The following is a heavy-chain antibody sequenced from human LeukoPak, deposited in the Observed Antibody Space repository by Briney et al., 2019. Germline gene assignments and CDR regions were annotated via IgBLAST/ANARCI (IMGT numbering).Heavy chain of an antibody. CDR1: GYTFTSCA. Sequence: GASVKVSCKASGYTFTSCAVHWVRQAPGQRLEWMGWINAGNGNTKYSQKFQGRVTITRDTSASTVYMELSSLRSEDTAVYYCARDSVYGRRFDPWGQGTLVTVSS. V-gene: IGHV1-3*01. D-gene: IGHD2-8*01. CDR2: INAGNGNT. J-gene: IGHJ5*02. CDR3: ARDSVYGRRFDP.